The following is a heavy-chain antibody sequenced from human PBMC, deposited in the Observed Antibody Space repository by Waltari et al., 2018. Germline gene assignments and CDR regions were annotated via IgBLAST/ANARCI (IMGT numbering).Heavy chain of an antibody. V-gene: IGHV1-24*01. CDR3: EATGYYYGMDV. Sequence: QVQLVQSGAEVKKPGASVKVSCKVSGYTLTELSMHWVRQAPGKGLEWMGGFDPEDGETIYAQKFQGRGTMTEDTSIDTAYMELSSLRSEDTAVYYCEATGYYYGMDVWGQGTTVTVSS. CDR2: FDPEDGET. J-gene: IGHJ6*02. CDR1: GYTLTELS.